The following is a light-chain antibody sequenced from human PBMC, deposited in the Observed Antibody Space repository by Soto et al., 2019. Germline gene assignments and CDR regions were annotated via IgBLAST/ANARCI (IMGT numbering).Light chain of an antibody. J-gene: IGKJ1*01. CDR3: QQYGSSGT. CDR1: ENVRTF. CDR2: GAS. V-gene: IGKV3-20*01. Sequence: EIMLTHSPATLSLSPGELATLSCRASENVRTFVDWYQQKPGQAPRLLIYGASNRATGIPDRFSGSGSGTDFTLTISRLEPEDFAVYYCQQYGSSGTFGQGTKVDIK.